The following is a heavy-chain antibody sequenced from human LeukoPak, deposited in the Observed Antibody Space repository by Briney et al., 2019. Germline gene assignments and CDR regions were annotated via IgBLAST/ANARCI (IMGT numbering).Heavy chain of an antibody. CDR3: ATTGYCSGGSCRLYWFDP. Sequence: ASVKVSCKVSGYTLTELSMHWVRQAPGKGLEWMGGFDPEDGEKIYAQKFQGRVTMTEDTSTDTAYMELSSLRSEDTAVYYCATTGYCSGGSCRLYWFDPWGQGTLVTVSS. J-gene: IGHJ5*02. CDR1: GYTLTELS. D-gene: IGHD2-15*01. V-gene: IGHV1-24*01. CDR2: FDPEDGEK.